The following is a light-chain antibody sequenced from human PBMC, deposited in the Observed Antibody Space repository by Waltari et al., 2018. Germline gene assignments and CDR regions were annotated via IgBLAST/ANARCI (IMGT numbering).Light chain of an antibody. V-gene: IGLV2-8*01. J-gene: IGLJ2*01. CDR2: EVS. CDR1: SSAVGGYNY. CDR3: SSYAGSKNV. Sequence: QSALTQPPSASGSPGQSVTISCTGTSSAVGGYNYVSCFQQHPGKAPRLMIYEVSKRPSGVPDRFSASKSANTASLTVSGLQADDEADYYCSSYAGSKNVFGGGTKLTVL.